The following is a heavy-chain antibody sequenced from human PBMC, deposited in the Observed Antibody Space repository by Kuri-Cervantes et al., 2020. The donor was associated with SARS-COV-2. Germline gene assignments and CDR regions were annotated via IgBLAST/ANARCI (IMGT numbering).Heavy chain of an antibody. CDR2: INHSGST. CDR1: GFTFSSYA. Sequence: GSLRLSCAASGFTFSSYAMSWIRQPPGKGLEWIGEINHSGSTNYNPSLKSRVTISVDTSKNQFSLKLSSVTAADTAVYYCARGRSPGYWGQGTLVTVSS. J-gene: IGHJ4*02. V-gene: IGHV4-34*01. CDR3: ARGRSPGY.